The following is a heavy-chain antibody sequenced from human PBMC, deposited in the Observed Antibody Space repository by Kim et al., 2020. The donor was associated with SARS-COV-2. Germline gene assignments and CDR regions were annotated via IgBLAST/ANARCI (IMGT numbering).Heavy chain of an antibody. J-gene: IGHJ6*02. CDR1: GYTFTSYG. D-gene: IGHD3-3*01. CDR3: ARSPDGIWSGSAYYYYGMDV. CDR2: ISAYNGNT. Sequence: ASVKVSCKASGYTFTSYGISWVRQAPGQGLEWMGWISAYNGNTNYAQKLQGRVTMTTDTSTSTAYMELRSLRSDDTAVYYCARSPDGIWSGSAYYYYGMDVWGQGTTVTVSS. V-gene: IGHV1-18*04.